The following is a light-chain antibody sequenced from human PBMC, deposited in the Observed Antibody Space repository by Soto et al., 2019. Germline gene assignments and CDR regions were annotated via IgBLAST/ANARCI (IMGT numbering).Light chain of an antibody. J-gene: IGKJ2*01. V-gene: IGKV3-20*01. Sequence: EIGLTQCPGTLSLSPGERATLSCRASQRVSSSYLAWYQQKPGQAPRLLIYGASSRATGIPDRFSGSGSGTDFTLTISRLEPEDFAVYFCQRYGSSPPFTFGQGTKVDIK. CDR3: QRYGSSPPFT. CDR2: GAS. CDR1: QRVSSSY.